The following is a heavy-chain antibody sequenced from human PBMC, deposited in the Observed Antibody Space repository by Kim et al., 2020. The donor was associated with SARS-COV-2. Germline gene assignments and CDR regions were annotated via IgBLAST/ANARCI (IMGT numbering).Heavy chain of an antibody. V-gene: IGHV3-23*01. J-gene: IGHJ4*02. CDR2: ISDSGGST. CDR3: ARGMVAGGLAGLDY. Sequence: GGSLRLSCAASGFTFSSYVMSWVRQAPGKGLEWVSAISDSGGSTYYADSVKGRFTISRDNSKNPLYLQMNSLRAEDTAVYYCARGMVAGGLAGLDYGGQGTLVTLS. D-gene: IGHD3-10*01. CDR1: GFTFSSYV.